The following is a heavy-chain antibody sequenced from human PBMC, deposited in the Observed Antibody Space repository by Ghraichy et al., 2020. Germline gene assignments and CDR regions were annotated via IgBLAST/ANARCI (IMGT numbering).Heavy chain of an antibody. Sequence: SVKVSCKASGGTFSSYAISWVRQAPGQGLEWMGGIIPIFGTANYAQKFQGRVTITADESTSTAYMELSSLRSEDTAVYYCASIVVVPAAKVVYYGMDVWGQGTTVTVSS. CDR2: IIPIFGTA. CDR3: ASIVVVPAAKVVYYGMDV. D-gene: IGHD2-2*01. CDR1: GGTFSSYA. J-gene: IGHJ6*02. V-gene: IGHV1-69*13.